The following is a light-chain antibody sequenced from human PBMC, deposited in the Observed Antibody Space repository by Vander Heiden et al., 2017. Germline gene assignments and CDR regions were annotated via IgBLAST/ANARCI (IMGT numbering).Light chain of an antibody. CDR3: QRYNGYLGT. V-gene: IGKV1-5*03. J-gene: IGKJ1*01. Sequence: DIQMTQSPSTLSASVGDRVTITCRASQSISSWLAWYQQKPGKAPKLLIYKASSLESGVPSRFSGSGSGTEFTLTISSLQPDDFATYYCQRYNGYLGTFGQGTKVEIK. CDR2: KAS. CDR1: QSISSW.